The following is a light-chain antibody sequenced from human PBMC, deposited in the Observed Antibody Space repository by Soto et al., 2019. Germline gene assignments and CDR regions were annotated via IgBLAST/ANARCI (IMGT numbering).Light chain of an antibody. J-gene: IGLJ1*01. CDR2: DVS. CDR3: YSYTTSGTYV. CDR1: SSDVGGYKY. Sequence: QSALTQPASVYGSPGQSIAISCTGTSSDVGGYKYVSWYQQHPAKVPKLMIYDVSNRPSGVSDRFSGSKSGNTASLTISWLQAEDEADYYCYSYTTSGTYVFGTGTKVTVL. V-gene: IGLV2-14*01.